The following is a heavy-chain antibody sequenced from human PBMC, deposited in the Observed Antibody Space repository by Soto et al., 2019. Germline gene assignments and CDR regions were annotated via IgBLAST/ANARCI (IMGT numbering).Heavy chain of an antibody. J-gene: IGHJ6*02. V-gene: IGHV5-51*01. CDR1: EYIFTSYW. CDR3: ARLNLGGLRFFEWLKHSGMDV. CDR2: IYPGDSDT. Sequence: PGVSMKTCSKGFEYIFTSYWSGRVSQMHGKGLEWMGIIYPGDSDTRYSPSFQGQVTISADKSISTAYLQWSSLKASDTAMYYCARLNLGGLRFFEWLKHSGMDVWGQGTTVPVSS. D-gene: IGHD3-3*01.